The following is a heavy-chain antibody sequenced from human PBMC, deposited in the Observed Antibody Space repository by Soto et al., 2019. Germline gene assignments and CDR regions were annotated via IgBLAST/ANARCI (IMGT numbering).Heavy chain of an antibody. CDR3: ARLEGLATISYYFDY. CDR1: GGSVSSSNYY. J-gene: IGHJ4*02. D-gene: IGHD3-9*01. Sequence: QLQLQESGPGLVKPSETLSLTCTVSGGSVSSSNYYWGWIRQSPGKGLEWIGSIYYSGSTYYNPSLESRVTISVDKSKNQFSLKVISVTAADTAVYYCARLEGLATISYYFDYSGQGTLVTVSS. CDR2: IYYSGST. V-gene: IGHV4-39*01.